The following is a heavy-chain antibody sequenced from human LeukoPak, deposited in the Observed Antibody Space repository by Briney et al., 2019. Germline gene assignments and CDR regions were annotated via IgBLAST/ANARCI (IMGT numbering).Heavy chain of an antibody. V-gene: IGHV1-18*01. D-gene: IGHD5-18*01. CDR1: GYTFTSYG. CDR2: ISAYNGNT. CDR3: AREMATAMGYYFDY. J-gene: IGHJ4*02. Sequence: ASVEVSCKASGYTFTSYGISWVRQAPGQGLEWMGWISAYNGNTNYAQKLQGRVTMTTDTSTSTAYMELRSLRSDDTAVYYCAREMATAMGYYFDYWGQGTLVTVSS.